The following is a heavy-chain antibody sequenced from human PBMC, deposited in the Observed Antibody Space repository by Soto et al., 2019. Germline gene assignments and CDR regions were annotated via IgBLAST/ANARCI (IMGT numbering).Heavy chain of an antibody. Sequence: ASVKVSCKASGYTFTSYGISWVRQAPGQGLEWMGLISAYNGNTNYAQKLQGRVTMTTDTSTSTAYMELRSLRSEDTAVYYCASGIQQWGFGMDVWGQGTTVTVSS. CDR3: ASGIQQWGFGMDV. J-gene: IGHJ6*02. D-gene: IGHD5-18*01. CDR2: ISAYNGNT. V-gene: IGHV1-18*04. CDR1: GYTFTSYG.